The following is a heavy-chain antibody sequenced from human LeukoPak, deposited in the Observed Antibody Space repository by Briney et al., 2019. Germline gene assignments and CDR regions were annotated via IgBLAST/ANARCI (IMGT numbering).Heavy chain of an antibody. CDR2: ISAYNGNT. Sequence: ASVKVSCKASGYTFTSYGISWVRQAPGQGLEWMGWISAYNGNTNCAQELQGRVTMTTDTSTSTAYVELRSLRSDDTAVYYCARAMTRRGWLQFGYWGQGTLVTVSS. D-gene: IGHD5-12*01. J-gene: IGHJ4*02. V-gene: IGHV1-18*01. CDR1: GYTFTSYG. CDR3: ARAMTRRGWLQFGY.